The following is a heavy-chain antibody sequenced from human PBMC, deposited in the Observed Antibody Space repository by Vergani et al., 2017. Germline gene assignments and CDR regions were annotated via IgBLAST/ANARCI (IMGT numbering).Heavy chain of an antibody. D-gene: IGHD1-1*01. V-gene: IGHV4-34*01. Sequence: QVQLQQWGAGLLKPSETLSLTCAVYGGSFSGYYWSWIRQPPGKGLEWIGEINHSGSTNYNPSLKSRVTISVDTSKNQFSLKLSSVTAADTAVYYCARGVHLERGYYYYYYMDVWGKGTTVTVSS. J-gene: IGHJ6*03. CDR1: GGSFSGYY. CDR3: ARGVHLERGYYYYYYMDV. CDR2: INHSGST.